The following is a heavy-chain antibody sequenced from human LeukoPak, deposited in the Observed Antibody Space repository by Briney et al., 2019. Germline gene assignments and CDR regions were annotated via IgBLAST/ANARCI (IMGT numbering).Heavy chain of an antibody. CDR3: ARVAVAAREYFDY. J-gene: IGHJ4*02. Sequence: PGRPLRLSCAASGFTFSRDAMHWVRQAPGKGLEWVAVISYDGSKKNYADSVKGRFTISRDNSKNTLYLQMNSLRAEDTAVYYCARVAVAAREYFDYWGQGTLVTVSS. CDR1: GFTFSRDA. D-gene: IGHD6-19*01. V-gene: IGHV3-30*04. CDR2: ISYDGSKK.